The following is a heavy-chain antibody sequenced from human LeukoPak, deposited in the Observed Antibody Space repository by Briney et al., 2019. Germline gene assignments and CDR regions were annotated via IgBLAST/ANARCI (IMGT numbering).Heavy chain of an antibody. CDR2: ISAYNGNT. J-gene: IGHJ4*02. CDR1: GYTFTSYS. Sequence: SVKVSCKASGYTFTSYSITWVRQAPGQGLEWMGWISAYNGNTNYAQKLHGRVTMTTDTSTSTAYMELRSLRSDDTAVYYCARVHITVTGNGGDYWGQGTLVTVSS. CDR3: ARVHITVTGNGGDY. D-gene: IGHD6-19*01. V-gene: IGHV1-18*01.